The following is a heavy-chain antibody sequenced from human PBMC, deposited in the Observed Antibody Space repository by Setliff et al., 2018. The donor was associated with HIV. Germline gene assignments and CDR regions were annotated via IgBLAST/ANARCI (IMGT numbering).Heavy chain of an antibody. D-gene: IGHD3-22*01. J-gene: IGHJ5*02. CDR2: ISGSGDST. CDR3: KADSSGYP. Sequence: SLRLSCAASGFTFSGYSMNWVRQAPGKGLEWVSAISGSGDSTFYADSVQGRFTISRDNSKNTAYLQMNSLKTEDTAVYYCKADSSGYPWGQGTLVTVSS. CDR1: GFTFSGYS. V-gene: IGHV3-23*01.